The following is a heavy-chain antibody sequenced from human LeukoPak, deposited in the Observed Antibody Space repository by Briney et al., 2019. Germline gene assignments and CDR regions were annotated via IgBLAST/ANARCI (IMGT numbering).Heavy chain of an antibody. J-gene: IGHJ4*02. CDR3: ARVFSIPMVRGVIIGHFDY. V-gene: IGHV4-59*01. CDR2: IYYSGST. CDR1: GGSISSYY. D-gene: IGHD3-10*01. Sequence: PSETLSLTCTVSGGSISSYYWSWIRQPPGKGLEWIGYIYYSGSTNYNPSLKSRVTISVDTSKNQFSLKLSSVTAADPAVYYCARVFSIPMVRGVIIGHFDYWGQGTLVTVSS.